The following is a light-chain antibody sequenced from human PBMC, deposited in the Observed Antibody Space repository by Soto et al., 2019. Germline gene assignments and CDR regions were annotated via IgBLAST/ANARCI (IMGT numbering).Light chain of an antibody. CDR3: QQYGGPPVT. Sequence: ENVLTQSPGTLSLSPGERATLSCWASQSVYKNNLAWYQQKPGQAPRLLIYGASNRATGIPDRFSGSVSGTDFTLTISRLEPEDFAVYYCQQYGGPPVTFGQGTKLEIK. J-gene: IGKJ2*01. CDR2: GAS. CDR1: QSVYKNN. V-gene: IGKV3-20*01.